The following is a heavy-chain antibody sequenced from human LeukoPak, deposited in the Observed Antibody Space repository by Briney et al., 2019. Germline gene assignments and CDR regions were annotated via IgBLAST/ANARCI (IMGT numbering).Heavy chain of an antibody. V-gene: IGHV3-48*03. Sequence: GGSLRLSCAASGFTFSSYEMNWVRQAPGKGLDWVSYISSSGSTIYYADSVKGRFTISRDNAKNSLYLQMNSLRAEDTAVYYCARDDGGYYFDYWGQGTLVTVSS. CDR2: ISSSGSTI. J-gene: IGHJ4*02. D-gene: IGHD3-16*01. CDR1: GFTFSSYE. CDR3: ARDDGGYYFDY.